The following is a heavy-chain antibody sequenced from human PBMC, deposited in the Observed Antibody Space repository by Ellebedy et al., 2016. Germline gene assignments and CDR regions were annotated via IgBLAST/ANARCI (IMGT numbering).Heavy chain of an antibody. CDR2: IYPGDSDT. D-gene: IGHD3-9*01. CDR1: GYSFTSYW. V-gene: IGHV5-51*01. Sequence: GESLKISXKGSGYSFTSYWIGWVRQMPGKGLEWMRIIYPGDSDTRYSPSFQGPVTISADKSISTAYLQWSSLKASDTAMYYCARTDWLLSEYYFDYWGQGTLVTVSS. J-gene: IGHJ4*02. CDR3: ARTDWLLSEYYFDY.